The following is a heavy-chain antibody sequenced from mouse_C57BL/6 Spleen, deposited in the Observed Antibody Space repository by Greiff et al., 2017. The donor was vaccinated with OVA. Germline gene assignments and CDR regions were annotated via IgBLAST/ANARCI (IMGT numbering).Heavy chain of an antibody. CDR2: ITHSGET. Sequence: VQLQESGPGLVKPSQSLFLTCSITGFPITSGYYWIWIRQSPGKPLEWMGYITHSGETFYNPSLQSPISITRETSKNQFFLQLNSVTTDDTAMYYCAGDLHYYGSSYGYFDVWGTGTTVTVSS. V-gene: IGHV12-3*01. D-gene: IGHD1-1*01. CDR3: AGDLHYYGSSYGYFDV. CDR1: GFPITSGYY. J-gene: IGHJ1*03.